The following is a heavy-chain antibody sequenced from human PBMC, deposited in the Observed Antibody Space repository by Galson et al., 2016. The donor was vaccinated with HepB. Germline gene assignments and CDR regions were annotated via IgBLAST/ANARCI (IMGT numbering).Heavy chain of an antibody. CDR1: GGSISSGGSY. V-gene: IGHV4-31*03. Sequence: TLSLTCTVSGGSISSGGSYWSWIRQHPGKGLEWIGYIYYSGSTYYNPSLKSRFTMSLDTSKNQLFLKLRSVTAADTAIYYCARCIRNELFNDYWGQGTLVTVSS. J-gene: IGHJ4*02. CDR2: IYYSGST. D-gene: IGHD1-1*01. CDR3: ARCIRNELFNDY.